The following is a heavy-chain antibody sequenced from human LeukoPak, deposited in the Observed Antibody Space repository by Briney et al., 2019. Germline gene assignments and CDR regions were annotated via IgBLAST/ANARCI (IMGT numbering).Heavy chain of an antibody. V-gene: IGHV3-74*01. CDR1: GFTFSSYW. J-gene: IGHJ6*02. CDR3: AREGRYYGSGRQYYYGMDV. Sequence: GGSLRLSCAASGFTFSSYWMHWVRQAPGKGLVWVSRINSDGSSTSYADSVKGRFTISRDNAKNTLYPQMNSLRAEDTAVYYCAREGRYYGSGRQYYYGMDVWGQGTTVTVSS. CDR2: INSDGSST. D-gene: IGHD3-10*01.